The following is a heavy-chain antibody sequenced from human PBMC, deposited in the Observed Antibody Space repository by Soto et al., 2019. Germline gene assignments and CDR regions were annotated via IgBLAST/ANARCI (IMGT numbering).Heavy chain of an antibody. V-gene: IGHV4-61*01. CDR1: GGSICSGKYY. CDR3: ARVWGLDYIDS. CDR2: IYSSGSR. Sequence: ETMSITCTVSGGSICSGKYYWSWIRQPPGKGLEWIGYIYSSGSRKYNPSLKSRVTISVDTSKNQFSVKLSSVTAADTAVYYCARVWGLDYIDSWGQGTRVTVSS. D-gene: IGHD7-27*01. J-gene: IGHJ4*02.